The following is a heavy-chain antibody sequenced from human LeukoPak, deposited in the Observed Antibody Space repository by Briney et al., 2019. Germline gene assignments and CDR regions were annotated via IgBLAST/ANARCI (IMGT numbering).Heavy chain of an antibody. CDR3: XXXXXXXXXDFWSGYSYFDY. CDR1: GFTFSSYS. CDR2: ISSSSSYK. J-gene: IGHJ4*02. Sequence: GGSLRLSCAASGFTFSSYSMNWVRQAPGKGLEWVSSISSSSSYKYYADSVKGRFTISRDNAKNSLYLQMNSLRAEDTAVYSCXXXXXXXXXDFWSGYSYFDYWGQGTLVTVSS. D-gene: IGHD3-3*01. V-gene: IGHV3-21*01.